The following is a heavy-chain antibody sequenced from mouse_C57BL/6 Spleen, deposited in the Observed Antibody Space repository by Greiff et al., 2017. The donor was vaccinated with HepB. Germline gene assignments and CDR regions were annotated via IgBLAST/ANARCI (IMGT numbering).Heavy chain of an antibody. D-gene: IGHD1-1*01. CDR2: IRNKANGYTT. V-gene: IGHV7-3*01. Sequence: EVKVVESGGGLVQPGGSLSLSCAASGFTFTDYYMSWVRQPPGKALEWLGFIRNKANGYTTEYSASVKGRFTISRDNSQSILYLQMSALRAEDSATYYCARLYYGSSYWYFDVWGTGTTVTVSS. CDR3: ARLYYGSSYWYFDV. CDR1: GFTFTDYY. J-gene: IGHJ1*03.